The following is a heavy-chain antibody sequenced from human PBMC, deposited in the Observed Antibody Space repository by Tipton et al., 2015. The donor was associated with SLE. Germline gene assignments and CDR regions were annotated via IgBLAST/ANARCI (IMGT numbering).Heavy chain of an antibody. Sequence: SLRLSCAASGFTFSSYAMSWVRQAPGKGLEWVSAISGSGGSTYYAASVKGRFTISRDNSKNTLYRQMNSLRAEDTAVYYCAKDHYDSSGACDYWGQGTLVTVSS. D-gene: IGHD3-22*01. CDR2: ISGSGGST. J-gene: IGHJ4*02. CDR3: AKDHYDSSGACDY. V-gene: IGHV3-23*01. CDR1: GFTFSSYA.